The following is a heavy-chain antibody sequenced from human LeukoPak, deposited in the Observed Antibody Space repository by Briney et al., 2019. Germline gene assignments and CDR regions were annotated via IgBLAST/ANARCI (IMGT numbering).Heavy chain of an antibody. CDR1: GFTFSSYE. V-gene: IGHV3-48*03. J-gene: IGHJ4*02. Sequence: QSGGSLRPSCAASGFTFSSYEVNWVRRAPGKGLEWISYISSRGSTIYYADSVKGRFTISRDNAKNSLYLQMNSLRAEDTAVYYCASGAYRDYFDYWGQGTLVTVSS. D-gene: IGHD1-26*01. CDR2: ISSRGSTI. CDR3: ASGAYRDYFDY.